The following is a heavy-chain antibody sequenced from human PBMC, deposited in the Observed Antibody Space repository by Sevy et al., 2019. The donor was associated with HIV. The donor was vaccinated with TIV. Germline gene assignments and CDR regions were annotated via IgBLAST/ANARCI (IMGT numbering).Heavy chain of an antibody. CDR2: IYPGDSDT. D-gene: IGHD4-17*01. V-gene: IGHV5-51*01. CDR1: GYSFTSYW. CDR3: ARNYGDYYFDY. J-gene: IGHJ4*02. Sequence: VESLKITCKGSGYSFTSYWIGWVRQMPGKGLEWMGFIYPGDSDTRYSPSFQGQVTISADKSISTAYLQWSSLKASDTAMYYCARNYGDYYFDYWGQGTLVTVSS.